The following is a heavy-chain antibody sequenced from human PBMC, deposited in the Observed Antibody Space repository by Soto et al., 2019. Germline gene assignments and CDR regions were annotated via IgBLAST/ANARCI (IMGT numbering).Heavy chain of an antibody. CDR1: GYTFTGYY. J-gene: IGHJ6*03. CDR2: INPNSGGT. Sequence: ASVKVSCKASGYTFTGYYMHWVRQAPGQGLEWMGWINPNSGGTNYAQKFQGWVTMTRDTSISTAYMELSRLRSDDTAVYYCARDRRIYYDRYTAYESFFMDVWGKGTTVTVSS. D-gene: IGHD3-9*01. V-gene: IGHV1-2*04. CDR3: ARDRRIYYDRYTAYESFFMDV.